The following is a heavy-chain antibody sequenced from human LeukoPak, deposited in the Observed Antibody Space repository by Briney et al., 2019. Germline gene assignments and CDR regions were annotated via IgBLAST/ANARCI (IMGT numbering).Heavy chain of an antibody. J-gene: IGHJ5*02. D-gene: IGHD4-17*01. V-gene: IGHV3-7*01. CDR2: IKQDGSEK. CDR3: ASAHYGDYNWFDP. Sequence: PGGSLRLSCAASGFTFSSYWMSWVRQAPGKGLEWVANIKQDGSEKYYVDSVKGRFTISRDNAKNSLYLQMNSLRAEDTAVYYCASAHYGDYNWFDPWGQGTLVTVSS. CDR1: GFTFSSYW.